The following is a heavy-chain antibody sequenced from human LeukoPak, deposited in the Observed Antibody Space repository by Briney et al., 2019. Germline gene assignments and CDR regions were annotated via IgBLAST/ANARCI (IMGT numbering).Heavy chain of an antibody. Sequence: PGGSLRLSCAASGFPFSSYAMYWVRQAPGKGLVWVARIHGDGDNISYADSVRGRFTISRDNAKDTLYLHMNSLRPGDTAVYYCARAQVGAPTDLWGQGTLVTVFS. D-gene: IGHD1-26*01. CDR2: IHGDGDNI. J-gene: IGHJ5*02. CDR3: ARAQVGAPTDL. CDR1: GFPFSSYA. V-gene: IGHV3-74*01.